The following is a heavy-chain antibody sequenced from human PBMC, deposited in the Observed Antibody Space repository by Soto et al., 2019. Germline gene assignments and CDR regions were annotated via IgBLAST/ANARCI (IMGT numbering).Heavy chain of an antibody. CDR3: ARVDSPSAPRGWFDA. V-gene: IGHV1-18*01. D-gene: IGHD2-2*01. J-gene: IGHJ5*02. CDR1: GYSLRNYA. Sequence: QVQLVQSGAEVKKPGASVSVSCKASGYSLRNYAFAWVRQAPGQGLEWMAWLSGYNGVTQYAPKFQGRVTLTTDTSTNTAYMDLRTLRSDDTAVYYCARVDSPSAPRGWFDAWGQGTLVTVSS. CDR2: LSGYNGVT.